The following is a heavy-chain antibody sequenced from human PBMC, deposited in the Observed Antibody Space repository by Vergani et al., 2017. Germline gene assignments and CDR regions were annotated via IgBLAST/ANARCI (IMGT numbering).Heavy chain of an antibody. D-gene: IGHD6-19*01. V-gene: IGHV4-39*01. CDR2: IYYSGST. J-gene: IGHJ5*02. CDR1: GSSISSRNYY. CDR3: ARHSTVEWLVKLGWIDP. Sequence: QLQLQESGPGLVKPSATLSLTCSVSGSSISSRNYYLGWIRQPPGKGLEWIASIYYSGSTYYNPSLKSRVTISVDTSKNQFSLKLSSVTAADTAVYFCARHSTVEWLVKLGWIDPWGQGILVTVAS.